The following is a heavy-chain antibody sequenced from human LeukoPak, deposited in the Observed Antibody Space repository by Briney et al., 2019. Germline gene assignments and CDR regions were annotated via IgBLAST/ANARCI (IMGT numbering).Heavy chain of an antibody. CDR1: GFTVSNYY. V-gene: IGHV3-53*01. CDR3: AREENYDILTGYYPDY. Sequence: PGGSLRLSCAASGFTVSNYYMSWVRQAPGKGLEWVSVSYTDSSTYHADSVKGRFTISRDNAKNSLYLQMNSLRAEDTAVYYCAREENYDILTGYYPDYWGQGTLVTVSS. J-gene: IGHJ4*02. CDR2: SYTDSST. D-gene: IGHD3-9*01.